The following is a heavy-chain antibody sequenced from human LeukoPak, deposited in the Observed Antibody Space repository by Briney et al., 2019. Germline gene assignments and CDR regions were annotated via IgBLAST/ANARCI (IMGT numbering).Heavy chain of an antibody. CDR3: ARDWVRGHRGYYMDV. CDR1: GGSITRYY. J-gene: IGHJ6*03. CDR2: IYTSGST. D-gene: IGHD3-10*01. V-gene: IGHV4-4*07. Sequence: NSSETLSLTCTVSGGSITRYYWSWIRQPAGKGLEWIGRIYTSGSTNYNPSLKSRVTMSVDTSKNQFSLKLSSVTAADTAVYYCARDWVRGHRGYYMDVWGKGTTVTISS.